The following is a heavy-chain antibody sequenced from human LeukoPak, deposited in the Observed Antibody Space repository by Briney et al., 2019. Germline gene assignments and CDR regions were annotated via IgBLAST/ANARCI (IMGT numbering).Heavy chain of an antibody. D-gene: IGHD3-9*01. CDR3: ARSPHILTGENFDY. J-gene: IGHJ4*02. Sequence: ASVKVSCKSSGYTFTGYYMHWVRQPPGKGLEWMGWINSKSGGTNYAQKFQGRVSMTRDTSINTAYMQLSRLRSDDTAVYYCARSPHILTGENFDYWGQGTLLTVSS. CDR1: GYTFTGYY. V-gene: IGHV1-2*02. CDR2: INSKSGGT.